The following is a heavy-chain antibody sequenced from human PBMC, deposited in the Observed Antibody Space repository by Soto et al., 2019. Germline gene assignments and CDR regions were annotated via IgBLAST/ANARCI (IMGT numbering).Heavy chain of an antibody. CDR1: GFTFSSYG. CDR2: ISYDGSNK. D-gene: IGHD4-4*01. V-gene: IGHV3-30*18. Sequence: ESGGGVVQPGRSLRLSCAASGFTFSSYGMHWVRQAPGKGLEWVAVISYDGSNKYYADSVKGRFTISRDNSKNTLYLQMNSLRAEDTAVYYCAKDMTTVTPGYYYGMDVWGQGTTVTVSS. CDR3: AKDMTTVTPGYYYGMDV. J-gene: IGHJ6*02.